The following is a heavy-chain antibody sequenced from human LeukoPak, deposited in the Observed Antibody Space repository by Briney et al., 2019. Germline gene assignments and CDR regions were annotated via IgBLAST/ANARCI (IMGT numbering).Heavy chain of an antibody. CDR3: ATEGFYF. V-gene: IGHV3-23*01. Sequence: GGSLRLSCAASGAAFSKYGMKWVRQAAGAGVEYLSGISRSGDIAHYADSVKGRFTISRDNVKNTLYLQMNSLRAEDTALYYCATEGFYFWGPGTQVTVSS. CDR1: GAAFSKYG. J-gene: IGHJ4*02. CDR2: ISRSGDIA.